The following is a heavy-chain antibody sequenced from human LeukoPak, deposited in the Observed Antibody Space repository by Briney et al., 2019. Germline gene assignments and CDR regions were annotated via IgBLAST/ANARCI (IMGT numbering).Heavy chain of an antibody. CDR2: INPSGGST. V-gene: IGHV1-46*01. Sequence: ASVKVSCKASGYTFTSYYMHWVRQAPGQGLEWMGIINPSGGSTSYAQKFQGRVTMTRDTFISTAYMQLSRLRSDDTAVYYCARVTGRHFDWLPYFDYWGQGTLATVSS. CDR1: GYTFTSYY. D-gene: IGHD3-9*01. J-gene: IGHJ4*02. CDR3: ARVTGRHFDWLPYFDY.